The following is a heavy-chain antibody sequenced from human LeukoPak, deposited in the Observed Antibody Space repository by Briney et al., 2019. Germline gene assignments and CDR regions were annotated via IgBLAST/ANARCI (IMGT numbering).Heavy chain of an antibody. J-gene: IGHJ4*02. CDR2: MYYTGRT. CDR1: GGSISSSSYY. CDR3: ARVTGYMTEDYFDY. Sequence: SETLSLTCTVSGGSISSSSYYWGWIRQPPGKGLGWIGSMYYTGRTYYNPSLKSRVTISVDTSKNQFSLRLSSVTAADTAVYYCARVTGYMTEDYFDYWGQGTLITVSS. D-gene: IGHD6-13*01. V-gene: IGHV4-39*07.